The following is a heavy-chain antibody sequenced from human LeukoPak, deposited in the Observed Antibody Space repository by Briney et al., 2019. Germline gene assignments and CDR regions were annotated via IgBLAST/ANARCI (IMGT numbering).Heavy chain of an antibody. D-gene: IGHD3-22*01. J-gene: IGHJ4*02. V-gene: IGHV5-51*01. CDR2: IYPGDSDT. CDR1: GYSFTSYW. CDR3: ARVYYDSSGYYYFDY. Sequence: GESLKISCKGSGYSFTSYWIGWVRRMPGKGLEWMGIIYPGDSDTRYSPSFQGQVTISADKSISTAYLQWSSLKASDTAMYYCARVYYDSSGYYYFDYWGQGTLVTVSS.